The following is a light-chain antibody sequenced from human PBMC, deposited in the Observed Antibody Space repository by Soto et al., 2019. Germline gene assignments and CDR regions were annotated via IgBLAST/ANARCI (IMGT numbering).Light chain of an antibody. CDR2: KAS. J-gene: IGKJ3*01. CDR1: QSISSW. V-gene: IGKV1-5*03. CDR3: QQYNSYSVT. Sequence: DIQMTQSPSTLSASVGDRVTITCRASQSISSWLAWYQQKPGKAPKLLIYKASSLESGVPSRFSGSGSGTEFTLTISSLQTDDFATYYCQQYNSYSVTFGPGTKVDIK.